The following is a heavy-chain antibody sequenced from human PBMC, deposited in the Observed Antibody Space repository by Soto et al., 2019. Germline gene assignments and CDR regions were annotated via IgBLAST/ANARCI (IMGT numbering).Heavy chain of an antibody. Sequence: PVTLSWTAPRSTYSSYTISWVKMPPGQGLEWMGGIIPIFGTANYAQKFQGRVTITADESTSTAYMELSSLRSEDTAVYYCAMSYFLVIASALDIWGQATTV. J-gene: IGHJ3*02. V-gene: IGHV1-69*01. CDR3: AMSYFLVIASALDI. CDR2: IIPIFGTA. D-gene: IGHD3-9*01. CDR1: RSTYSSYT.